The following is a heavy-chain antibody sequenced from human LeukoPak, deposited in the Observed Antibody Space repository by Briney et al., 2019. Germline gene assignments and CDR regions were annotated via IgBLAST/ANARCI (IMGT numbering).Heavy chain of an antibody. D-gene: IGHD5/OR15-5a*01. Sequence: PSETLSLTCTVSGPSINTYYWSWIRQPAGKGLEWIGRIYTSGSTNYNPSLKSRVTMSVDTSKNQFSLKLSSVTAADTAVYYCARDGGRRFPFDYWGQGTLVTVSS. CDR1: GPSINTYY. CDR2: IYTSGST. CDR3: ARDGGRRFPFDY. J-gene: IGHJ4*02. V-gene: IGHV4-4*07.